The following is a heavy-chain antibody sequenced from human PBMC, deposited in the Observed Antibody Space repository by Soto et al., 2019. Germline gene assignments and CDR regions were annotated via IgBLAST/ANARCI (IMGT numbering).Heavy chain of an antibody. J-gene: IGHJ5*02. CDR2: ISAYNGNT. D-gene: IGHD3-10*01. V-gene: IGHV1-18*01. CDR3: ARTGGSGSYYFRVNWDWFDP. CDR1: GYTFTSYG. Sequence: QVQLVQSGAEVKKPGASVKVSCKASGYTFTSYGISWVRQAPGQGLEWMGWISAYNGNTNYAQKLQGRVTMTTDTSTSTDYMELRSLRSDDTAVYYCARTGGSGSYYFRVNWDWFDPWGQGTLVTVSS.